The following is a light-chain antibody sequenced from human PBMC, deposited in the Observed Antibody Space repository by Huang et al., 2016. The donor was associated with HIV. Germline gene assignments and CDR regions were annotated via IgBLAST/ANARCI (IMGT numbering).Light chain of an antibody. CDR1: QSVSSGY. Sequence: EIVLTQSPGTLSLSPGERATLSCRASQSVSSGYLAWYQKRPGQAHRLLIFGVSTRATGIPDRFSGSGSGTDFTLTISRLEPEDFAVYYCQQYDSSPGTFGQGTKVEIK. J-gene: IGKJ1*01. CDR2: GVS. V-gene: IGKV3-20*01. CDR3: QQYDSSPGT.